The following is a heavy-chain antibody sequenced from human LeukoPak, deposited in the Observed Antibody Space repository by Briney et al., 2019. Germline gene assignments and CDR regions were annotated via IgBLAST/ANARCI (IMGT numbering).Heavy chain of an antibody. CDR2: IYHSGST. V-gene: IGHV4-4*02. D-gene: IGHD1-26*01. CDR1: GGPIRSSNW. J-gene: IGHJ6*02. CDR3: AREGTTTGRDYGMDV. Sequence: SETLSFTCGVSGGPIRSSNWGSWVRQPPGKGLEWIGEIYHSGSTNYNPSLKSRVTISVDKSKNQFSLKLSSVTAADNAACYCAREGTTTGRDYGMDVWGQGTTVTVSS.